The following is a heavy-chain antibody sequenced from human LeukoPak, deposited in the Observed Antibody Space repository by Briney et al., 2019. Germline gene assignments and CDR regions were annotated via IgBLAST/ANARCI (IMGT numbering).Heavy chain of an antibody. J-gene: IGHJ4*02. CDR2: ISGSGDST. V-gene: IGHV3-23*01. CDR3: ARDRGRYYDSRGFYWGYYFDS. Sequence: GGSLRLSCAASALTFNNYAMSLVRQAPGKGLEWVSDISGSGDSTHYADSVKGRFTISRDNSKDTLYLQMSSVRVDDTAVYYCARDRGRYYDSRGFYWGYYFDSWGQGILVTVST. D-gene: IGHD3-22*01. CDR1: ALTFNNYA.